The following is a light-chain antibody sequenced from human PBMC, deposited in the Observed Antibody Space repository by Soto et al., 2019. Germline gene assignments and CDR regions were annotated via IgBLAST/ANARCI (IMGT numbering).Light chain of an antibody. J-gene: IGKJ1*01. V-gene: IGKV1-27*01. Sequence: ILMTQSPSSLSAFVGDRVTIPCRASQDIGNFLAWYQQKPGKVPKLLIYAASTLQSGVPSRFSGSGSGTDFTLTISSLQPEDVATYYCQKKTFGQGTKVDIK. CDR3: QKKT. CDR1: QDIGNF. CDR2: AAS.